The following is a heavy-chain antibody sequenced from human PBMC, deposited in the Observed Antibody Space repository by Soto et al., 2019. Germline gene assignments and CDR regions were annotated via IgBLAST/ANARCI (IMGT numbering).Heavy chain of an antibody. CDR3: ARDSTPGSFLTGPPIGP. V-gene: IGHV1-18*04. CDR1: GYTFTSYG. CDR2: ISAYNGNT. D-gene: IGHD3-9*01. Sequence: ASVKVSCKASGYTFTSYGISWVRQAPGQGLEWMGWISAYNGNTNYAQKLQGRVTMTTDTSTSTAYMELRSPRSDDTAVYYCARDSTPGSFLTGPPIGPWGQGTLVTVSS. J-gene: IGHJ5*02.